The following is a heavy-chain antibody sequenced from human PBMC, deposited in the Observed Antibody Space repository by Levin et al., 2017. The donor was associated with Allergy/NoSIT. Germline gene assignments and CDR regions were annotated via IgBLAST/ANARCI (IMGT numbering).Heavy chain of an antibody. CDR2: INPSGGST. CDR1: GYTFTSYY. V-gene: IGHV1-46*01. D-gene: IGHD2-21*02. J-gene: IGHJ6*02. CDR3: ASSPMVVTALYYYYGMDV. Sequence: ASVKVSCKASGYTFTSYYMHWVRQAPGQGLEWMGIINPSGGSTSYAQKFQGRVTMTRDTSTSTVYMELSSLRSEDTAVYYCASSPMVVTALYYYYGMDVWGQGTTVTVSS.